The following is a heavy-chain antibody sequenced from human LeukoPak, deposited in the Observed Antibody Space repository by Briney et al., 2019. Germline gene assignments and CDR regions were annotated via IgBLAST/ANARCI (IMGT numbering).Heavy chain of an antibody. CDR2: IYYSGST. J-gene: IGHJ4*02. V-gene: IGHV4-30-4*08. Sequence: SETLSLTCAVYGGSFSGYYWSWIRQPPGKGLEWIGYIYYSGSTYYNPSLKSRVTISVDTSKNQFSLKLSSVTAADTAVYYCARDQRGATYYWGQGTLVTVSS. CDR1: GGSFSGYY. CDR3: ARDQRGATYY. D-gene: IGHD1-26*01.